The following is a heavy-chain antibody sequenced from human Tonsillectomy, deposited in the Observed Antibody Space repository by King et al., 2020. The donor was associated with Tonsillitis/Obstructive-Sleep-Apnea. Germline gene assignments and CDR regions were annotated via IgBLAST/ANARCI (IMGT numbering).Heavy chain of an antibody. J-gene: IGHJ4*02. CDR3: AREAVDYNLYFDN. CDR1: GFTFSRYA. Sequence: VQLVESGGGVVQPGRSLRLSCAASGFTFSRYAMHWIRQAPGKGLEWVAVISHDASTSYSADSVKGRFAISRDNSKNTLYLQLNSRTSEDTALYFCAREAVDYNLYFDNWGQGTLVIVSS. D-gene: IGHD4-11*01. V-gene: IGHV3-30*09. CDR2: ISHDASTS.